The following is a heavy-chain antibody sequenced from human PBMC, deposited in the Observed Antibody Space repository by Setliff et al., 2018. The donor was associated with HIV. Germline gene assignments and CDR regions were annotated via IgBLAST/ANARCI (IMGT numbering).Heavy chain of an antibody. J-gene: IGHJ4*02. Sequence: SETLSLTCAVSGGSISSSNWWRWVRQPPGKGLEWIREIYHSGSTNYNPSLKSRVTISVDTSKNQFSLKLSSVTAADTAVYYCASNHYYGSGRHDYWGQGTLVTVSS. V-gene: IGHV4-4*02. CDR1: GGSISSSNW. D-gene: IGHD3-10*01. CDR2: IYHSGST. CDR3: ASNHYYGSGRHDY.